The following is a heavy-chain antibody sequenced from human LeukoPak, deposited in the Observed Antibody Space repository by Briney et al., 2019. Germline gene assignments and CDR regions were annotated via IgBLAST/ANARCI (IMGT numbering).Heavy chain of an antibody. CDR1: GFTFSSYG. CDR3: ARDKPPPYYYDSSGIFDY. Sequence: GGSLRLSCAASGFTFSSYGMHWVRQAPGKGLEWVAVIWYDGSNKYYADSVKGRSTISRDNSKNTLYLQMNSLRAEDTAVYYCARDKPPPYYYDSSGIFDYWGQGTLVTVSS. CDR2: IWYDGSNK. J-gene: IGHJ4*02. D-gene: IGHD3-22*01. V-gene: IGHV3-33*01.